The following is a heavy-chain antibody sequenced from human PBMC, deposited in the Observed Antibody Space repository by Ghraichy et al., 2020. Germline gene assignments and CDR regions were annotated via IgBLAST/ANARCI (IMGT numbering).Heavy chain of an antibody. J-gene: IGHJ6*02. D-gene: IGHD4-11*01. Sequence: SETLSLTCAVYGGSFSGYYWSWIRQPPGKGLEWIGEINLSGSTKYNPSLKSRVTISVDTSKNQFSLKLSSVTAADTAVYYCAGFSNVIDYYYYGMDVWGQGTTVTVSS. CDR3: AGFSNVIDYYYYGMDV. CDR1: GGSFSGYY. V-gene: IGHV4-34*01. CDR2: INLSGST.